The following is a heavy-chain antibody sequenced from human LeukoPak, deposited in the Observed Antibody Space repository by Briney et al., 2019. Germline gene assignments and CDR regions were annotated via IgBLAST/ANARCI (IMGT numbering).Heavy chain of an antibody. CDR1: EFSVGSNY. Sequence: PGGSLRLSCAASEFSVGSNYMTWVRQAPGKGLEWVPLIYSGGSTYYADSVKGRFTISRDNSKNTLYLQMNSLRAEDTAVYYCARDRDTAIFDYWGQGNLVTVSS. D-gene: IGHD5-18*01. CDR2: IYSGGST. CDR3: ARDRDTAIFDY. J-gene: IGHJ4*02. V-gene: IGHV3-66*01.